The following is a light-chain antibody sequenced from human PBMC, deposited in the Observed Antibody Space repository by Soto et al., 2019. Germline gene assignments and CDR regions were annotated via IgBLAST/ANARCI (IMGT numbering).Light chain of an antibody. J-gene: IGKJ1*01. CDR3: QQCDSDWT. V-gene: IGKV1-5*03. CDR2: EAS. Sequence: GDRVIITCRASQSISNCLAWYQQKPGRAPKLLIYEASILEGGVPSRFSGSGFGTEFTLTISSLQPADIATYYCQQCDSDWTFGQGTKVEI. CDR1: QSISNC.